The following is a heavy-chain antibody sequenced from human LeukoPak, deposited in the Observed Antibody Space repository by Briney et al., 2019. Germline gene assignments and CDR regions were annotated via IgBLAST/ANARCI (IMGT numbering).Heavy chain of an antibody. CDR1: GLTFEDYA. D-gene: IGHD6-13*01. CDR3: ARGVYIAAAQYGY. CDR2: IYYSGST. V-gene: IGHV4-59*12. J-gene: IGHJ4*02. Sequence: PGGSLRLSCVASGLTFEDYAFHWIRQPPGKGLEWIGYIYYSGSTNYNPSLKSRVTISVDTSKNQFSLKLSSVTAADTAVYYCARGVYIAAAQYGYWGQGTLVTVSS.